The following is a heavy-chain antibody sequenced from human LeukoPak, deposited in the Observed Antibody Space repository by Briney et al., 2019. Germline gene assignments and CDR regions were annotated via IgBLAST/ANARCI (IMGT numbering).Heavy chain of an antibody. D-gene: IGHD6-19*01. J-gene: IGHJ3*02. V-gene: IGHV3-30*04. CDR3: AREFPVAASAFDI. CDR2: ISYDGSNK. CDR1: GFTFSSYA. Sequence: GRSLRLSCAASGFTFSSYAMHWVRQAPGKGLEWVAVISYDGSNKYCADSVKGRFTISRDNSKNTLYLQMNSLRAEDTAVYYCAREFPVAASAFDIWGQGTMVTVSS.